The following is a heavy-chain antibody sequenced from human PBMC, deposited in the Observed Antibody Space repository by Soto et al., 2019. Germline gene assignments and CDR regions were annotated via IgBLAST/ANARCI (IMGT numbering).Heavy chain of an antibody. Sequence: GSLRLSCAASGFTLSSYAMSWVRQAPGQGLEWGSAMSGSGGSTYYADSVKGRFTISRDKSKNTPYLQMNLLRGEDTAVYYCAKEDSSSSPREYYYYGMDVWGQGTTVTVSS. CDR3: AKEDSSSSPREYYYYGMDV. V-gene: IGHV3-23*01. D-gene: IGHD6-13*01. CDR1: GFTLSSYA. J-gene: IGHJ6*02. CDR2: MSGSGGST.